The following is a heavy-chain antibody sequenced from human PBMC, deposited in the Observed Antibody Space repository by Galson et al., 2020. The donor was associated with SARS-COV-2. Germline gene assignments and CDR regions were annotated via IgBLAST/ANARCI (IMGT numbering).Heavy chain of an antibody. CDR3: ARGDPAKHFDY. CDR2: VYTSGST. CDR1: DDSISSGAYF. V-gene: IGHV4-61*02. J-gene: IGHJ4*02. Sequence: SQTLSLTCTVSDDSISSGAYFWAWVRQPAATKLEWIGRVYTSGSTNYNPSLKSRVTISIEPSRRQFSLELNSMTAADTAVYYCARGDPAKHFDYWGQGTLVTVSS.